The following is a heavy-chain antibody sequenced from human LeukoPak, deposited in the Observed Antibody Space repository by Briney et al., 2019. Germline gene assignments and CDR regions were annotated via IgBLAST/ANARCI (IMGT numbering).Heavy chain of an antibody. CDR2: INPNSGGT. CDR3: ARAQKYDYYYYYMDV. Sequence: ASVKVSCKASGYTFTGYYMHWVRQAPGQGLEWMGWINPNSGGTNYAQKFQGRVTMTRDTSISTAYMELSRLRSDDTAVYYCARAQKYDYYYYYMDVWGKGTTVTISS. CDR1: GYTFTGYY. V-gene: IGHV1-2*02. J-gene: IGHJ6*03.